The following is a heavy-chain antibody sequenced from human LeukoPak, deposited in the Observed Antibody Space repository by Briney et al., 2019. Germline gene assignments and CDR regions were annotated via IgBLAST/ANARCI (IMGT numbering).Heavy chain of an antibody. V-gene: IGHV3-33*06. CDR1: GFTFSSYG. J-gene: IGHJ4*02. CDR3: AKDLIGYSGYDFFDY. CDR2: IWYDGSNK. Sequence: PGGSLRLSCAASGFTFSSYGMHWVRQAPGKGLEWVAVIWYDGSNKYYADSVKGRFTISRDNSKNTLYLQMNSLRAEDTAVYYCAKDLIGYSGYDFFDYWGQGTLVTVSS. D-gene: IGHD5-12*01.